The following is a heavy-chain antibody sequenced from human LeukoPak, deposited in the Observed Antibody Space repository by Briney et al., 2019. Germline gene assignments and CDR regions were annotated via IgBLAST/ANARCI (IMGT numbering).Heavy chain of an antibody. CDR3: AKGDTTWELPHDY. CDR2: ISGTGGST. V-gene: IGHV3-23*01. CDR1: RFTFSSYA. Sequence: GGSLRLSCAASRFTFSSYAMSWVRQAPGKGLEWVSAISGTGGSTYYADSVKGRFTISRDNSKNTLYLQMNSLRAEDTAVYYCAKGDTTWELPHDYWGQGTLVTVSS. J-gene: IGHJ4*02. D-gene: IGHD1-26*01.